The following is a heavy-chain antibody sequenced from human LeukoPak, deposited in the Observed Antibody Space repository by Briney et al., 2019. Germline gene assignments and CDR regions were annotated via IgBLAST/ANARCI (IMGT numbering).Heavy chain of an antibody. D-gene: IGHD6-6*01. J-gene: IGHJ3*02. CDR3: ARGASTARGPFDI. CDR1: GFTFSDYY. Sequence: PGGSLRLSCAASGFTFSDYYMSWIRQAPGKGLEWVSYISSSGSTKYYADSLKGRFTISRDNAKNSLYLQMNSLRVEDTAVYYCARGASTARGPFDIWGQGTMVTVSS. V-gene: IGHV3-11*04. CDR2: ISSSGSTK.